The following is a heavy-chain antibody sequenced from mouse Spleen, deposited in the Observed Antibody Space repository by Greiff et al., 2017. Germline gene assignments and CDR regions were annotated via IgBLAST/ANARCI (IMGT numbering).Heavy chain of an antibody. V-gene: IGHV1-54*01. CDR3: ARSDGYDGYYFDY. J-gene: IGHJ2*01. Sequence: QVQLKESGAELVRPGTSVKVSCKASGYAFTNYLIEWVKQRPGQGLEWIGVINPGSGGTNYNEKFKGKATLTADKSSSTAYMQLSSLTSEDSAVYFCARSDGYDGYYFDYWGQGTTLTVSS. D-gene: IGHD2-2*01. CDR1: GYAFTNYL. CDR2: INPGSGGT.